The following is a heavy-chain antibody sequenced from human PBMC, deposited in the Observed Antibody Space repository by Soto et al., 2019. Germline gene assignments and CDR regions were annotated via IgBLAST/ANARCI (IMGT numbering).Heavy chain of an antibody. CDR2: ISNDGGST. D-gene: IGHD2-2*01. V-gene: IGHV3-64*01. J-gene: IGHJ4*02. CDR1: GFTFSSYA. Sequence: PGGSLRLSCAASGFTFSSYAMHWVRQAPGKGLEYVSAISNDGGSTYYANSVKGRFTVSRDNSKNTLFLEMGSLRAEDMAVYYCARSGCSSISCYDYWGQGTLVTVSS. CDR3: ARSGCSSISCYDY.